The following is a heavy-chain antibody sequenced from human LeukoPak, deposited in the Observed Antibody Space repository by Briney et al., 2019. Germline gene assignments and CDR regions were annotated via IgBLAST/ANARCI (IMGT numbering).Heavy chain of an antibody. CDR1: GGSISSYY. CDR2: IYYSGST. D-gene: IGHD6-13*01. CDR3: ARVASAAVFDY. J-gene: IGHJ4*02. V-gene: IGHV4-59*01. Sequence: PSETLSLTCTVSGGSISSYYWSWIRQPPRKGLEWIGYIYYSGSTNYNPSLKSRVTISVDTSKNQFSLKLSSVTAADTAVYYCARVASAAVFDYWGQGTLVTVSS.